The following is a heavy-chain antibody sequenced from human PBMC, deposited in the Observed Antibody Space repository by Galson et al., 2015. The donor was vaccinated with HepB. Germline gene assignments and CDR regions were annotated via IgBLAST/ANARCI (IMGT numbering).Heavy chain of an antibody. Sequence: SLRLSCAASGFTFNSYAMHWVRQAPGKGLQWVAVITYDGTNKFYARSVTGRFTISRDNSGNTLFLHTNSLRPEDTALYYCVKGGGYSAIRGRGGFDSWGQGALVTVSS. CDR2: ITYDGTNK. D-gene: IGHD5-12*01. V-gene: IGHV3-30*04. CDR1: GFTFNSYA. CDR3: VKGGGYSAIRGRGGFDS. J-gene: IGHJ4*02.